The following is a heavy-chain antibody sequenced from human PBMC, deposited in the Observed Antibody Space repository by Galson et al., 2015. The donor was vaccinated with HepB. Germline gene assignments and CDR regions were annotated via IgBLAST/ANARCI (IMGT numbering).Heavy chain of an antibody. CDR3: AREEGIAAYGTTTTLDY. J-gene: IGHJ4*02. D-gene: IGHD6-13*01. CDR1: GDSVSRKSAA. V-gene: IGHV6-1*01. CDR2: TYYRSKWYN. Sequence: CAISGDSVSRKSAAWNWIRQSPSRGLEWLGRTYYRSKWYNDYAVSVKSRIIINPDTSKNQFALQLNSVTPDDTAVYYCAREEGIAAYGTTTTLDYWGQGTLVTVSS.